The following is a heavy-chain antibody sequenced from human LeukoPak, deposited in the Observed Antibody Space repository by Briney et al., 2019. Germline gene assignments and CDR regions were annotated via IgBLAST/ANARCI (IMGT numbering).Heavy chain of an antibody. CDR2: IIPILCIA. CDR3: ARNSAGGRYSYYGMDV. D-gene: IGHD3-16*01. Sequence: SVKVSCKASGGTFSSYAISWVRQAPGQGLEWMGRIIPILCIANYAQKFQGRVTITADKSTSTAYMELSSLRSEDMAVHYCARNSAGGRYSYYGMDVWGQGTTVTVSS. V-gene: IGHV1-69*04. CDR1: GGTFSSYA. J-gene: IGHJ6*02.